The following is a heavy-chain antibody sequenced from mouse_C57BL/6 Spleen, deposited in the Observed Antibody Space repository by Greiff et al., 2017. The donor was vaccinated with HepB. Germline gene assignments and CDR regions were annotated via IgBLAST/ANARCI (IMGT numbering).Heavy chain of an antibody. CDR2: ISSGGDYI. CDR3: TRDRGVYYGSSYDYAMDY. Sequence: EVQGVESGEGLVKPGGSLKLSCAASGFTFSSYAMSWVRQTPEKRLEWVAYISSGGDYIYYADTVKGRFTISRENARNTLYLQMSSLKSEDTAMYYCTRDRGVYYGSSYDYAMDYWGQGTSVTVSS. D-gene: IGHD1-1*01. V-gene: IGHV5-9-1*02. CDR1: GFTFSSYA. J-gene: IGHJ4*01.